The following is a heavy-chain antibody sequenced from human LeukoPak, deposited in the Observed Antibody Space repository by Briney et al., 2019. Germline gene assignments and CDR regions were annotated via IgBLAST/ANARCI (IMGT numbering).Heavy chain of an antibody. CDR1: GGSISSDY. V-gene: IGHV4-59*01. CDR2: IYYSGTT. Sequence: PSETLSLTCTVSGGSISSDYWSWIRQSPGRGLEWIGYIYYSGTTSYNPSLKSRVTISLDTSKNQFSLKLSSVTAADTAVYYCARGANWGSPEYWGQGTLVTVSS. D-gene: IGHD7-27*01. CDR3: ARGANWGSPEY. J-gene: IGHJ4*02.